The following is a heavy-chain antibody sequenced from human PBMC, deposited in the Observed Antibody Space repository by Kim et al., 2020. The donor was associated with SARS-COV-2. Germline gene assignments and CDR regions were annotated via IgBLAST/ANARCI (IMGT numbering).Heavy chain of an antibody. CDR2: IYPGDSDT. V-gene: IGHV5-51*01. J-gene: IGHJ4*02. Sequence: GESLKISCKGSGYSFTSYWIGWVRQMPGKGLEWMGIIYPGDSDTRYSPSFQGQVTISADKSISPAYLQWSSLKASDTAMYYCARGSDILTGYYEYYFDYWGQGTLVTVSS. CDR3: ARGSDILTGYYEYYFDY. CDR1: GYSFTSYW. D-gene: IGHD3-9*01.